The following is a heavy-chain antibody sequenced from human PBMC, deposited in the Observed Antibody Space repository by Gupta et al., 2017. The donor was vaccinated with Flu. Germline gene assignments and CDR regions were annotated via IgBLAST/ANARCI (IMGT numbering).Heavy chain of an antibody. CDR2: ISGYNGNT. J-gene: IGHJ4*02. CDR3: ARGDYGGKLIDK. Sequence: QVQLVQSGAEVKKPGASVKVSCQASGYTFTSYGVSWVRQAPGQGLEWMGWISGYNGNTYYAQSLLGRVTMTTDTSTNTAYMELRSLKSDDTAVYYCARGDYGGKLIDKWGQGTRVTVSS. V-gene: IGHV1-18*01. D-gene: IGHD4-23*01. CDR1: GYTFTSYG.